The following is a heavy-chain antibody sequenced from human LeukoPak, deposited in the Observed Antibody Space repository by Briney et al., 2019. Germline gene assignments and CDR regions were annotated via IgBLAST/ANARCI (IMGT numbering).Heavy chain of an antibody. D-gene: IGHD6-6*01. J-gene: IGHJ4*02. CDR3: ARVDPDSSSTLEVFDY. CDR1: GGSISSYY. V-gene: IGHV4-59*01. CDR2: IYYSGST. Sequence: SETLSLICTVSGGSISSYYWSWIRQPPGKGLEWIGYIYYSGSTNYNPSLKSRVTISVDTSKNQFSLKLSSVTAADTAVYYCARVDPDSSSTLEVFDYWGQGTLVTVSS.